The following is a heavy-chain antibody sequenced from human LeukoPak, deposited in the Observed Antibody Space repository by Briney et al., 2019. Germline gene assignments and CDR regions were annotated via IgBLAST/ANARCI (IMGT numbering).Heavy chain of an antibody. Sequence: ASVKVSCTTSGYTFINYFLHWVRQAPGQGLEWMGRINPNTGGTNSAQKFQGRIILTRDTSITTAYMEVARLRSDDTAVYFCARKGDYEVDFDYWGQGTLVTVSS. D-gene: IGHD4-17*01. CDR3: ARKGDYEVDFDY. CDR1: GYTFINYF. J-gene: IGHJ4*02. V-gene: IGHV1-2*06. CDR2: INPNTGGT.